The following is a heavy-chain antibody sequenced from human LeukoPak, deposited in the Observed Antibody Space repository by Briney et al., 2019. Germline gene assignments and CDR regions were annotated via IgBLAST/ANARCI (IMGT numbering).Heavy chain of an antibody. CDR2: ITYSSSTI. Sequence: PGGSLRLSCAASGFTFSSYSMTWVRQAPGKGLEWVSYITYSSSTIYYADSVKGRFTISRDNAKNSLYLQVNSLRVDDTAVYYCARDRLHYGEYEKTLDYWGQGTLVTVSS. J-gene: IGHJ4*02. CDR3: ARDRLHYGEYEKTLDY. D-gene: IGHD4-17*01. CDR1: GFTFSSYS. V-gene: IGHV3-48*01.